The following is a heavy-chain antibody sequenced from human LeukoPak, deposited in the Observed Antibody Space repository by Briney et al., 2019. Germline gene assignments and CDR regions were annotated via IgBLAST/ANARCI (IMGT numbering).Heavy chain of an antibody. Sequence: GASVKVSCKASGYSFTTYGIDWVRQAPGQGLEWIAWISGYGGNTKNAENVQGRVTMTTDTSTNTAYMELRSLRSDDTAVYYCARDFCDTARCFGPDYWGQGTLVTVSS. CDR2: ISGYGGNT. CDR3: ARDFCDTARCFGPDY. CDR1: GYSFTTYG. D-gene: IGHD3/OR15-3a*01. V-gene: IGHV1-18*01. J-gene: IGHJ4*02.